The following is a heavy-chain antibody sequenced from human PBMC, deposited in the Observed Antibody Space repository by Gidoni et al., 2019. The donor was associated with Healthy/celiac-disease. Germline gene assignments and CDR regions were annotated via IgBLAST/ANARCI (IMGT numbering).Heavy chain of an antibody. V-gene: IGHV3-23*01. J-gene: IGHJ3*02. D-gene: IGHD3-9*01. CDR3: AKDQDDWLQLVSAFDI. Sequence: EVQLLESGGGLVQPGGSLRLSCAASGFTFSSYAMSWVRQAPGKGLVWVSAISGSGGSTYYADSVKGRFTISRDNSKNTLYLQMNSLRAEDTAVYYCAKDQDDWLQLVSAFDIWGQGTMVTVSS. CDR2: ISGSGGST. CDR1: GFTFSSYA.